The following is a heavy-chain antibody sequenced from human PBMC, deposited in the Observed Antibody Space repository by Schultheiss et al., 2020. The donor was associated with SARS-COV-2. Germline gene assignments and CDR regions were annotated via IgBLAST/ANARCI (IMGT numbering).Heavy chain of an antibody. CDR1: GFTVSSNY. D-gene: IGHD4-17*01. CDR2: IKSKTDGGTT. CDR3: ARGDHHITVTTLYY. Sequence: GGSLRLSCAASGFTVSSNYMSWVRQAPGKGLEWVGRIKSKTDGGTTDYAAPVKGRFTISRDDSKNTLYLQMNSLKTEDTAVYYCARGDHHITVTTLYYWGQGTLVTVSS. J-gene: IGHJ4*02. V-gene: IGHV3-15*01.